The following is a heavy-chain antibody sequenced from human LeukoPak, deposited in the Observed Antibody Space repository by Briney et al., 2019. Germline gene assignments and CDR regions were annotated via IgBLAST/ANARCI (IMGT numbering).Heavy chain of an antibody. Sequence: SETLSLTCTVSGYSISSGYYWGWIRQPPGKGLEWIGSIYHSGSTYYNPSLKSRVTISVDTSKSQFSLKLSSVTAADTAVYYCARPRGEIWYFDLWGRGTLVTVSS. J-gene: IGHJ2*01. CDR2: IYHSGST. CDR3: ARPRGEIWYFDL. CDR1: GYSISSGYY. V-gene: IGHV4-38-2*02. D-gene: IGHD3-16*01.